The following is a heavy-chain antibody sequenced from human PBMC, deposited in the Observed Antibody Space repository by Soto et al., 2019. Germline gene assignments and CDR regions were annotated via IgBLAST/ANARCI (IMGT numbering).Heavy chain of an antibody. J-gene: IGHJ4*02. Sequence: QVQLMQSGAEVKKPGASVKVSCKASGDTFTEYYIHLVRQAPGQGLEWMGTVNPSGGHTTYAQHFLGRVTMTRATSTSTLYMELTSLTSEDTAVYYCARGGQVVVVTAALDYWGQGTLVTISS. D-gene: IGHD2-21*02. CDR2: VNPSGGHT. CDR3: ARGGQVVVVTAALDY. V-gene: IGHV1-46*01. CDR1: GDTFTEYY.